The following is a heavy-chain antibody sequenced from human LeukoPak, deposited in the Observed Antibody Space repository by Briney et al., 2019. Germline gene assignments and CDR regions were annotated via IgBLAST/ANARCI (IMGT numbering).Heavy chain of an antibody. CDR2: ISYSGST. J-gene: IGHJ4*02. CDR3: ARHTYSSGLGYFDY. V-gene: IGHV4-39*01. Sequence: SETLSLTCTVSGGSISSSTYYWGWIRQPPGKGLEWIGSISYSGSTYSNLSLKSRVTISVDKSKNQFSLKLSSVTAADTAVYYCARHTYSSGLGYFDYWGQGTLVTVSS. CDR1: GGSISSSTYY. D-gene: IGHD6-19*01.